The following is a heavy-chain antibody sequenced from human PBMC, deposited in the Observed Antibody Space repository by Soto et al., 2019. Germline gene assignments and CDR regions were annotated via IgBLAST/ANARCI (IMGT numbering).Heavy chain of an antibody. Sequence: GGSLRLSCAASGFTFSNPWMSWVRQAPGKGLEWVGRIKSKTDGGTTDYAAPVKGRFTISRDDSKNTLYLQMNSLKTADTAVYYCTTLRYCYYGMDVWGQGTTVTVSS. CDR3: TTLRYCYYGMDV. CDR2: IKSKTDGGTT. J-gene: IGHJ6*02. V-gene: IGHV3-15*01. CDR1: GFTFSNPW.